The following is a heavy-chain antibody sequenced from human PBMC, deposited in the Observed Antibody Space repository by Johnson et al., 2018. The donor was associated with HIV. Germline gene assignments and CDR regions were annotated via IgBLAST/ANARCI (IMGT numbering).Heavy chain of an antibody. CDR3: ARSKGDYGDYVNAFDI. Sequence: QVHLVESGGGVVQPGTSLTLSCAASGFPFRDSAMHWVRQDPGKGLEWVSVIYSGGSTYYADSVKGRFTISRDNSKNTLYLQMNSLRAEDTALYYCARSKGDYGDYVNAFDIWGQGTMVTVSS. CDR2: IYSGGST. J-gene: IGHJ3*02. CDR1: GFPFRDSA. D-gene: IGHD4-17*01. V-gene: IGHV3-NL1*01.